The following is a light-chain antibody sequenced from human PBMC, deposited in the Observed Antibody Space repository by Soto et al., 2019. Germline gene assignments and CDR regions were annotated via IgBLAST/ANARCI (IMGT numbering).Light chain of an antibody. CDR2: KNN. J-gene: IGLJ3*02. CDR3: ATWDDTLSGRV. Sequence: QSVLTQPPSASGIPGQRVSISCSGSSSNSRSNYVYWYQQLPGTAPKLLIYKNNQLPSGVPDRFSGSKSGTSASLAISGLRSEDEADYYCATWDDTLSGRVFGGGTKLTVL. CDR1: SSNSRSNY. V-gene: IGLV1-47*01.